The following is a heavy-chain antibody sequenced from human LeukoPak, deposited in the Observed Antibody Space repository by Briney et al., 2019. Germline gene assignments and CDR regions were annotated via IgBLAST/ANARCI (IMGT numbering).Heavy chain of an antibody. CDR3: ATCNPYYYGSRNLKELDY. J-gene: IGHJ4*02. D-gene: IGHD3-10*01. CDR2: FDPEDGET. Sequence: ASVKVSCKVSGYTLTELSMRWVRQAPGKGLEWMGGFDPEDGETIYAQKFQGRVTMTEDTSTDTAYMELSSLRSEDTAVYYCATCNPYYYGSRNLKELDYWGQGTLVTVSS. CDR1: GYTLTELS. V-gene: IGHV1-24*01.